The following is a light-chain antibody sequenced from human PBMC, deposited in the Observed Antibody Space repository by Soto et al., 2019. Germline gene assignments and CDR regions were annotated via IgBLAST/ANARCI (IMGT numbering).Light chain of an antibody. CDR2: GAS. CDR1: QSVSSSY. Sequence: ESVLTQSPGTLSLSPGERATLSCRASQSVSSSYLAWYQQKPGQAPRLLIYGASSSSTGIPHRFSGRGSGTDFTLTSSSQEAEDFAVYYCQQYGSLFAFGPGTKVDIK. V-gene: IGKV3-20*01. J-gene: IGKJ3*01. CDR3: QQYGSLFA.